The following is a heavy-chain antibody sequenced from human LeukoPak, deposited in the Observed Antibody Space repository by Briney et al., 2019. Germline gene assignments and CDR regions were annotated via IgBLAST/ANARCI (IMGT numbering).Heavy chain of an antibody. V-gene: IGHV3-53*05. Sequence: GGSLRLSCAASGFTVSSNYMSWVRQAPGKGLEWVSVIYSGGSTYYADSVKGRFTISRDNSKNTLYLQMNSLRAEDTAMYYCAKEIFVGSSGYPTARSNGLDYWGQGTLVTVSS. J-gene: IGHJ4*02. CDR2: IYSGGST. CDR3: AKEIFVGSSGYPTARSNGLDY. D-gene: IGHD3-22*01. CDR1: GFTVSSNY.